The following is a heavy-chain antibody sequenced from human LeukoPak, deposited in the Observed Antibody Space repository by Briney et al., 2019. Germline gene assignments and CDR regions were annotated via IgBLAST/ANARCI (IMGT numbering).Heavy chain of an antibody. D-gene: IGHD2-15*01. CDR1: GFTFSSHA. CDR3: ARDLLGLLGPRFDY. Sequence: AGSLRLSCAASGFTFSSHAMSWVRQAPGKGLEWVSGISGSGVSTYYADSVKGRFTIVGDNSKNTLYLQMNSLRAEDTAVYYCARDLLGLLGPRFDYWGQGTLVT. CDR2: ISGSGVST. V-gene: IGHV3-23*01. J-gene: IGHJ4*02.